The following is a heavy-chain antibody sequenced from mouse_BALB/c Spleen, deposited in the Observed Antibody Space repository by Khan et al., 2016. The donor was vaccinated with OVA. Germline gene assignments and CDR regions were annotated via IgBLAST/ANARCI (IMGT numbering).Heavy chain of an antibody. CDR3: ARSNDYGSGLYAMDY. V-gene: IGHV1S41*01. J-gene: IGHJ4*01. D-gene: IGHD1-1*01. CDR1: GYTFTSYW. Sequence: DLVKPGASVNLSCKASGYTFTSYWINWIKQRPGQGLEWIGHISPGSGNTYYNKIFTVKATLTVDTSSTTAYIQLNSLSSEDSAVYFCARSNDYGSGLYAMDYWGQGTSVTVSS. CDR2: ISPGSGNT.